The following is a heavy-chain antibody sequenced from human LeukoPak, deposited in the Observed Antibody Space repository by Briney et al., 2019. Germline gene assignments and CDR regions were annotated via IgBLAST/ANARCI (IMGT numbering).Heavy chain of an antibody. V-gene: IGHV1-58*02. D-gene: IGHD2-2*01. CDR1: GFPFTSSA. Sequence: SVKVSCKASGFPFTSSAMQWVRQARGQRLEWIGWIVVGSGNTNYSQKFQERVTITRDMSTSTAYMELSSLRSEDTAVYYCAAVSVVVVPAARDQDYFDYWGQGTLVTVSS. CDR3: AAVSVVVVPAARDQDYFDY. J-gene: IGHJ4*02. CDR2: IVVGSGNT.